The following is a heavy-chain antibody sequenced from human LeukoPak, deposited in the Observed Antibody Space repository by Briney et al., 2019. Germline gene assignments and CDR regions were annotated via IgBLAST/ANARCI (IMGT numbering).Heavy chain of an antibody. V-gene: IGHV1-24*01. CDR3: ATTYTYQADYHDSSGYYCLDY. CDR1: GYTLTELF. D-gene: IGHD3-22*01. CDR2: FDPEDGET. Sequence: ASVKVSCKVSGYTLTELFMHWVRQAPGKGLAWVGGFDPEDGETIYAQKFQGRVTMTEDTSTDTAYMELSSLRSEDTAVYYCATTYTYQADYHDSSGYYCLDYWGQGTLVTVSS. J-gene: IGHJ4*02.